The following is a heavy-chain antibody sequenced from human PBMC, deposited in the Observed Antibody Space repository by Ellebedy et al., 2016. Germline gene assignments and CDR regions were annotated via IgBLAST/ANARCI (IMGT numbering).Heavy chain of an antibody. D-gene: IGHD4-23*01. CDR2: ISSSSRI. CDR1: GVPLSTYT. CDR3: AREDYGGHPRDRWFDP. Sequence: GESLKISCTVSGVPLSTYTMNWVRQAPGKGLEWVSSISSSSRIYYVDSVKGRFTLSRDTAKNSLYLQMNSLRAEDTAVYYCAREDYGGHPRDRWFDPWGQGTLVTVAS. V-gene: IGHV3-21*05. J-gene: IGHJ5*02.